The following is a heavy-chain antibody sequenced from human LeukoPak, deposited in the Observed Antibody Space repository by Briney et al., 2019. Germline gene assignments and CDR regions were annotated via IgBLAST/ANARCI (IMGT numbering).Heavy chain of an antibody. J-gene: IGHJ6*02. CDR1: GYTFTSYD. D-gene: IGHD3-10*01. V-gene: IGHV1-8*01. Sequence: ASVKVSCKASGYTFTSYDINWVRQATGKGLEWMGWMNPNSGNTGYAQKVQGRVTMTRNTSISTAYMELRSLGSEDTAVYYCARGPLNYGSGSYYFSYYGMDVWGQGTTVTVSS. CDR2: MNPNSGNT. CDR3: ARGPLNYGSGSYYFSYYGMDV.